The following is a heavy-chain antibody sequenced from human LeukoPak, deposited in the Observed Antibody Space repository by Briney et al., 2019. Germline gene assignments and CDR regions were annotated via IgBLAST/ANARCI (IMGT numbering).Heavy chain of an antibody. V-gene: IGHV1-46*01. CDR2: IDPSGGST. D-gene: IGHD2-15*01. CDR1: GYTFIGYY. CDR3: ARGFCSGGSCYSYDY. Sequence: GASVKVSCKASGYTFIGYYMHWVRQAPGQGLEWMGVIDPSGGSTNYARKFQGRVTMTSDTSTSTVYMELSSLRSEDTAVYYCARGFCSGGSCYSYDYWGQGTLVTVSS. J-gene: IGHJ4*02.